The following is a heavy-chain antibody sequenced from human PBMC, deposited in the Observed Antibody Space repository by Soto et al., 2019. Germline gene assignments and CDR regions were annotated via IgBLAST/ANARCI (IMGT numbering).Heavy chain of an antibody. Sequence: ASVKVSCKASGYTFTSYYMHWVRQAPGQGLEWMGIINPSGGSTSYAQEFQGRVTMTRDTSTSTVYMELSSLRSEDTAVYYCARDHLRIAASPDAFDIWGQGTMVTVSS. CDR2: INPSGGST. D-gene: IGHD6-25*01. J-gene: IGHJ3*02. CDR3: ARDHLRIAASPDAFDI. V-gene: IGHV1-46*01. CDR1: GYTFTSYY.